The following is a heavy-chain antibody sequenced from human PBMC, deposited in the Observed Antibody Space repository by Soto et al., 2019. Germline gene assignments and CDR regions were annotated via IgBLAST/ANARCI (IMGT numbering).Heavy chain of an antibody. V-gene: IGHV4-34*01. D-gene: IGHD6-19*01. CDR2: IYHTGST. J-gene: IGHJ4*02. CDR3: ARTAGWAAY. Sequence: SETLSLTCAVYGGSFSGYYWSWIRQPPGKGLEWIAEIYHTGSTNYNPSLKSRVTISADTSKNQFSLRLRSVTAADTVVYYCARTAGWAAYWGQGTLVTVSS. CDR1: GGSFSGYY.